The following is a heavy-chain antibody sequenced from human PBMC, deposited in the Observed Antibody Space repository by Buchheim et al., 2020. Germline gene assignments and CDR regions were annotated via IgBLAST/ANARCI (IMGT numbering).Heavy chain of an antibody. D-gene: IGHD2-21*02. Sequence: EVQLVESGGGLVQPGGSLRLSCSASGFTFSRSDMNWIRQAPGKGLEWVSYISASTRTLYYADSVKGRFAISRDNAKSSLYLQMNSLRAEDTAVYYCARDSCGSDCRDPDLADHWGQGTL. CDR3: ARDSCGSDCRDPDLADH. CDR1: GFTFSRSD. CDR2: ISASTRTL. J-gene: IGHJ4*02. V-gene: IGHV3-48*01.